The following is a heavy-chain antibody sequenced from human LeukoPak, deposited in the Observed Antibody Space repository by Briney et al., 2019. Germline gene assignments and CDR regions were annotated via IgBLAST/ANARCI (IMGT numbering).Heavy chain of an antibody. Sequence: PSETLSLTCTVSGGSISSYYWSWIRQPPGKGLDWIGYIYYSGSTNYNPSLKSRVTISVDTSKNQFSLKLSSVTAADTAVYYCARDRGDAFDIRGQGTMVTVSS. CDR3: ARDRGDAFDI. CDR1: GGSISSYY. V-gene: IGHV4-59*01. CDR2: IYYSGST. J-gene: IGHJ3*02.